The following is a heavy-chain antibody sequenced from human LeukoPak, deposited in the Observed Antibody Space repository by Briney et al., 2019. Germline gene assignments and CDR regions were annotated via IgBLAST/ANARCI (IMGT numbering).Heavy chain of an antibody. J-gene: IGHJ5*02. CDR2: IYYSGST. CDR1: GGSISSSDYY. CDR3: ARQGIAAAPGWFDP. Sequence: SETLSLTCTASGGSISSSDYYWGWIRQPPGKGLEWIGSIYYSGSTYYNPSLKSRVTISVDTSKNQFSLKLSSVTAADTAVYYCARQGIAAAPGWFDPWGQGTLDTVSS. V-gene: IGHV4-39*01. D-gene: IGHD6-13*01.